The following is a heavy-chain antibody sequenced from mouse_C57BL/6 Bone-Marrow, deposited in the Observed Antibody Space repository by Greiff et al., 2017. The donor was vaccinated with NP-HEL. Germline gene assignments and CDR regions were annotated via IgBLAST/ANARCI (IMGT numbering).Heavy chain of an antibody. CDR1: GYTLTSYG. D-gene: IGHD1-1*02. CDR2: IYIGHGYP. J-gene: IGHJ2*01. CDR3: ARGGVYYFDY. V-gene: IGHV1-58*01. Sequence: VQLQQSGAELVRPGSSVKMSCQTSGYTLTSYGINWVKQRPGQGLEWIGYIYIGHGYPASNEKFKGKATLTSDTPSSTAYMLLSSRTSEDSAIYFCARGGVYYFDYWGQGTTLTVSS.